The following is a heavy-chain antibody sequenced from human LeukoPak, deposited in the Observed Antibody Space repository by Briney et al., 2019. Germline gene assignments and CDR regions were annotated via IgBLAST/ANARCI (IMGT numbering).Heavy chain of an antibody. CDR2: IYHSGST. J-gene: IGHJ5*02. D-gene: IGHD3-3*01. V-gene: IGHV4-38-2*01. CDR1: GYSISSGYY. Sequence: SETLPLTCAVSGYSISSGYYWGWIRQPPGKGLEWIGSIYHSGSTYYNPSLKSRVTISVDTSKNQFSLKLSSVTAADTAVYYCARQHDFWSGYASGFDPWGQGTLVTVSS. CDR3: ARQHDFWSGYASGFDP.